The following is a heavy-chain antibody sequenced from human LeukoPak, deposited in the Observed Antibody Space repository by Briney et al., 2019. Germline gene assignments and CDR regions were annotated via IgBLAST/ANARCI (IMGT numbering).Heavy chain of an antibody. CDR3: ARASGGDCCTFDY. D-gene: IGHD2-21*02. V-gene: IGHV1-69*05. CDR1: GGTFSSYA. CDR2: IIPISGTA. Sequence: GASVKVSCKASGGTFSSYAISWVRQAPGQGLEWMGRIIPISGTANYAQKFQGRVTITTDESTSTAYMELSSLRSEDTAVYYCARASGGDCCTFDYWGQGTLVTVSS. J-gene: IGHJ4*02.